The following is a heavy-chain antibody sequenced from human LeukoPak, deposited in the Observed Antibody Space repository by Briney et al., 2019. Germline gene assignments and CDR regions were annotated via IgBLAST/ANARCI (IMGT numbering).Heavy chain of an antibody. CDR1: GFTFGNYV. J-gene: IGHJ4*02. CDR3: GRYLDVSVGGNDF. V-gene: IGHV3-23*01. D-gene: IGHD1-26*01. Sequence: GGSLRLSCAASGFTFGNYVMNWVRQAPGKGLEWVSVIGTTGTLTYYADFVKGRFTISRDNSKSTVYLQMNSLSVDDTAVYFCGRYLDVSVGGNDFWGQGTLVTVSS. CDR2: IGTTGTLT.